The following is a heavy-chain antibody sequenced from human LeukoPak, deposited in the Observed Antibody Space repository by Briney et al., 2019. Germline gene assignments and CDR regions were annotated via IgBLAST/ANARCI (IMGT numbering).Heavy chain of an antibody. D-gene: IGHD1-1*01. Sequence: PSETLSLTCTVSGGSISSSSYYWGWIRQPPGKGLEWTGSIYYSGSTYYNPSLKSRVAISVDTSKNQFSLKLSSVTAADTAVYYCARRLGGTTPKGSYYYYMDVWGKGTTVTISS. J-gene: IGHJ6*03. CDR1: GGSISSSSYY. V-gene: IGHV4-39*01. CDR3: ARRLGGTTPKGSYYYYMDV. CDR2: IYYSGST.